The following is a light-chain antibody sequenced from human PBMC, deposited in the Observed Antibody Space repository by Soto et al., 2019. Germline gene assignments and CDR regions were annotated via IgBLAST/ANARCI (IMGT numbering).Light chain of an antibody. CDR1: QSVSSNY. V-gene: IGKV3-20*01. J-gene: IGKJ1*01. CDR2: GAS. CDR3: QQYCNSPRS. Sequence: EIVLTQSPGTLSLSPGERATLSCRASQSVSSNYLAWYQQTPGQAPRLLIYGASSRATGIPDRFSGSGSGTDFTLTISRLEPEDFSVYYCQQYCNSPRSFGQGTKVEIK.